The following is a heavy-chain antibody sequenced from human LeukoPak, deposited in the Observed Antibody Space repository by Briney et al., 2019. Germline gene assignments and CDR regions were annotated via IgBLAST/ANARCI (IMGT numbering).Heavy chain of an antibody. J-gene: IGHJ4*02. CDR1: GLTFSSSV. CDR2: ISSISYI. CDR3: ARDQYGDYALDY. V-gene: IGHV3-21*01. Sequence: PGGSLRLSCAASGLTFSSSVMNWVRQAPGKGLEWVSSISSISYIYYAELVKGRFTISRDTAKNSLYLEMNSLRAEDTAVYYCARDQYGDYALDYWGQGTLVTVSS. D-gene: IGHD4-17*01.